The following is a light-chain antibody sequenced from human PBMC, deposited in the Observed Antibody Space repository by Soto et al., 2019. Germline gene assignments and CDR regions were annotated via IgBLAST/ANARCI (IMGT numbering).Light chain of an antibody. Sequence: QSVLTQPPSVSGTPGRRVTLSCSGSSSNVAINPVNWYQHLPGAAPRLLIYETDRRSSGVPDRFSASKSGTSASLAISGLTSEDEADYYCEAWDETLDGLYVFGTGTKVTVL. V-gene: IGLV1-44*01. CDR3: EAWDETLDGLYV. CDR1: SSNVAINP. J-gene: IGLJ1*01. CDR2: ETD.